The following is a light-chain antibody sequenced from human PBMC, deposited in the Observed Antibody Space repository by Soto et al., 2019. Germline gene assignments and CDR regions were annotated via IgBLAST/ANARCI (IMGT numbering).Light chain of an antibody. V-gene: IGKV3-20*01. CDR3: QQFDDSRPAFT. J-gene: IGKJ2*01. Sequence: LTQAPGTLSLSPGERATLSCRASQTVNSRHLNWYQHKPGQAPRLLIYGASIRATGIPDRFSGSRSGADFSLTITRLEPEDSAVYYCQQFDDSRPAFTFGQGTNLEI. CDR2: GAS. CDR1: QTVNSRH.